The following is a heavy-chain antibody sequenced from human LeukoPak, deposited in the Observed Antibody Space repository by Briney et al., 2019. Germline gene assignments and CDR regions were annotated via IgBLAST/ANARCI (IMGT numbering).Heavy chain of an antibody. J-gene: IGHJ6*03. Sequence: SETLSLTCAVSGYSISSGYYWGWIRQPPGKGLEWIGSIYHSGSTYYNPSLKSRVTISVDTSKNQFSLKLSSVTAADMAVYYCARKLWGTGGYYYYYMDVWGKGATVTVSS. CDR3: ARKLWGTGGYYYYYMDV. CDR1: GYSISSGYY. CDR2: IYHSGST. D-gene: IGHD3-16*01. V-gene: IGHV4-38-2*01.